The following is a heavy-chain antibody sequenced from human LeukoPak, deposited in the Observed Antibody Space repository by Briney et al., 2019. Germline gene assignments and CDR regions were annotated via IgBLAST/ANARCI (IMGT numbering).Heavy chain of an antibody. CDR2: IYYSGST. V-gene: IGHV4-30-4*08. Sequence: PSETLSLTCTVSGGSISSGDYYWSWIRQPPGKGLEWIGYIYYSGSTYYNPSLKSRVTISVDTSKNQFSLKLSSVTAADTAVHYCARGVSYYYDSSGYYYLYFDYWGQGTLVTVSS. D-gene: IGHD3-22*01. J-gene: IGHJ4*02. CDR3: ARGVSYYYDSSGYYYLYFDY. CDR1: GGSISSGDYY.